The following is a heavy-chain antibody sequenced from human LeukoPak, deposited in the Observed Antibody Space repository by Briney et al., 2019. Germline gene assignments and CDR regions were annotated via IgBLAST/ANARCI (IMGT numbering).Heavy chain of an antibody. CDR3: ARAPYSSSSWYYYYYMDV. CDR2: IYPGDSDT. Sequence: GESLKISCKGSGYSFTSYWIGWVRQMPGKGLEWMGIIYPGDSDTRYSPSFQGQVTISADKSISTAYLQWSSPKASDTAMYYCARAPYSSSSWYYYYYMDVWGKGTTVTVSS. D-gene: IGHD6-6*01. V-gene: IGHV5-51*01. J-gene: IGHJ6*03. CDR1: GYSFTSYW.